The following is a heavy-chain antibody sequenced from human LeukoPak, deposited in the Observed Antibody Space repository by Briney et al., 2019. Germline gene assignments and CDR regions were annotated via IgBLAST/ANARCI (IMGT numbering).Heavy chain of an antibody. J-gene: IGHJ5*02. Sequence: SQTLSLTCAISGDSVSSNSAACNWIRQSPSRGLEWLGRTYYRSKWYNDYAVSVKSRITINPDTSKNQFSLQLNSVTPEDTAVYYCARAAYMVRGALGWFDPWGQGTLVTVSS. D-gene: IGHD3-10*01. CDR2: TYYRSKWYN. V-gene: IGHV6-1*01. CDR3: ARAAYMVRGALGWFDP. CDR1: GDSVSSNSAA.